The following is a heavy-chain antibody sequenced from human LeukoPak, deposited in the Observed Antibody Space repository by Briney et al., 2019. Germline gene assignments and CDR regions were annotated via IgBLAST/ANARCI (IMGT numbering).Heavy chain of an antibody. CDR1: GYSISSGYY. J-gene: IGHJ4*02. CDR3: ARVRYNYGDSDY. V-gene: IGHV4-38-2*01. Sequence: SEPLSLTCAVSGYSISSGYYWGWTRQPPGKGLEWIGTIYHNGNTYYNPSLKSRVTISVDTSKSQFSLKLSSVTAADTAVYYCARVRYNYGDSDYWGQGTLVTVSS. CDR2: IYHNGNT. D-gene: IGHD5-18*01.